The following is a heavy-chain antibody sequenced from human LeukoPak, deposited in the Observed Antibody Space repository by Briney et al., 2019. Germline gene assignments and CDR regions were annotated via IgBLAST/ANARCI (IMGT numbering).Heavy chain of an antibody. V-gene: IGHV3-23*01. CDR1: GFTFSSFA. D-gene: IGHD2-15*01. J-gene: IGHJ4*02. Sequence: GGSLRLSCAASGFTFSSFAMNWVRQAPGKGLEWVSAISGSGGSTYYADSVKGRFTISRDNSKNTLYLQMNSLRAEDTAVYYCAKVELGYCSGGGCFTKYSSGWYVDYWGQGTLVTVSS. CDR2: ISGSGGST. CDR3: AKVELGYCSGGGCFTKYSSGWYVDY.